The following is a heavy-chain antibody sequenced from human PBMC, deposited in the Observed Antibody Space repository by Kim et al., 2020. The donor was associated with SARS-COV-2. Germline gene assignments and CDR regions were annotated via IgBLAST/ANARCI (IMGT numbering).Heavy chain of an antibody. D-gene: IGHD1-26*01. CDR2: LSYDGNNK. V-gene: IGHV3-30*18. CDR3: AKDRDIVGAAYYFDY. CDR1: GFTFSRYG. Sequence: GGSLRLSCGASGFTFSRYGMHWVRQAPGKGLEWVAVLSYDGNNKYYADSVKGRFTISRDNSKNTLYLQMNSLRAEDTAVYYCAKDRDIVGAAYYFDYWGQGTLVTVSS. J-gene: IGHJ4*02.